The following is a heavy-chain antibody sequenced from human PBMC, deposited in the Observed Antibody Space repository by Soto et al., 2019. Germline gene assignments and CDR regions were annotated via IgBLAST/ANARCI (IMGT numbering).Heavy chain of an antibody. J-gene: IGHJ4*02. CDR2: ISYDGSNK. V-gene: IGHV3-30-3*01. CDR1: GFTFSSYA. Sequence: QVQLVESGGGVVQPGRSLRLSCAASGFTFSSYAMHWVRQAPGKGLEWVAVISYDGSNKYYADSVKGRFTISRDNSKNTLYLQMNGLRAEDTAVYYCARTNDYWGQGTLVTVSS. CDR3: ARTNDY.